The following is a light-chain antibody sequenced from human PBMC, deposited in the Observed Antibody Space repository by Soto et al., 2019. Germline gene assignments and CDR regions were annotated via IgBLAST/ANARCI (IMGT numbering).Light chain of an antibody. V-gene: IGLV2-8*01. J-gene: IGLJ1*01. CDR3: SSYAGSNTNYV. CDR2: EVS. Sequence: QSALTQPPSASGSPGQSVTISCTGTSSDVGGYNYVSWYQQHPGKAQKLMIYEVSKRPSGVPDRFSGSKSVNTASLTVSGLQAEDEADYYCSSYAGSNTNYVFGTGTKVTVL. CDR1: SSDVGGYNY.